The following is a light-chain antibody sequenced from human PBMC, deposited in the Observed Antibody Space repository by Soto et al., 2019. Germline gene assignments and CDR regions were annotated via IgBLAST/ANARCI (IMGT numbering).Light chain of an antibody. CDR3: QQYGDSLSIT. CDR1: QSMNTL. CDR2: GAS. J-gene: IGKJ5*01. V-gene: IGKV3-15*01. Sequence: IVLTQSPATLSVSPGERATLSCRASQSMNTLLAWYQQKPGQAPRLLIYGASTRATGIPDRFSGSGSGTDFSLTIIRLEPEDFAVYYCQQYGDSLSITFGQGTRLEIK.